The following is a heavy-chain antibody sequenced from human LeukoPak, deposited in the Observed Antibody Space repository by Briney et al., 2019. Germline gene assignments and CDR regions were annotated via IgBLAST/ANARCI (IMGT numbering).Heavy chain of an antibody. J-gene: IGHJ4*02. CDR1: GFTFSSYA. CDR2: ISGSGGST. V-gene: IGHV3-23*01. Sequence: PGGSLRLSCAASGFTFSSYAMSWVRQAPGKGLEWVSAISGSGGSTYYADSVKGRFTISRDNSKNTLYLQMNSLRAEGTAVYYCLRDRGYSTYDCWGQGTLVTVSS. CDR3: LRDRGYSTYDC. D-gene: IGHD6-13*01.